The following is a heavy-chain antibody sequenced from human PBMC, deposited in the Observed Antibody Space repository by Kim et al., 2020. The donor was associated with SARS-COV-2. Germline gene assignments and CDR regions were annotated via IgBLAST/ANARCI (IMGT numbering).Heavy chain of an antibody. CDR1: GASISSSSC. J-gene: IGHJ5*02. D-gene: IGHD3-22*01. V-gene: IGHV4-4*02. CDR3: ARGVSSAWTLSAWFDP. CDR2: VDHSGTT. Sequence: SETLSLICVVSGASISSSSCWSWVRQPPGKGLEWIGEVDHSGTTSYNVSLKNRVSILVDKSKNQFSLKLTSVSAADTAVYYCARGVSSAWTLSAWFDPWG.